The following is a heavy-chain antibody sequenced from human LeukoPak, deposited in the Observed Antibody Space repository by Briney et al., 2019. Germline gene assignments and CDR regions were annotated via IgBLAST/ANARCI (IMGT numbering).Heavy chain of an antibody. CDR1: GYSFTSYW. CDR2: IYPGDSDT. J-gene: IGHJ3*02. D-gene: IGHD5-12*01. Sequence: GQSLKISCKGSGYSFTSYWIGWVRQLPGKGLEWMGIIYPGDSDTRYSPSFQGQVTISADKSISTAYLQWSSLKASDTAMYYCGRPGYSGYDLDAFDIWGQGTMVTVSS. CDR3: GRPGYSGYDLDAFDI. V-gene: IGHV5-51*01.